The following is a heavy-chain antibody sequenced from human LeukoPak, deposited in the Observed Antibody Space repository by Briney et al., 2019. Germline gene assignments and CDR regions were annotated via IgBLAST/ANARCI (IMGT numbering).Heavy chain of an antibody. CDR1: GFTFSDYY. CDR2: ISGSGGST. J-gene: IGHJ6*02. Sequence: GGSLRLSCAASGFTFSDYYMNWIRQAPGKGLGWVSSISGSGGSTYYADSVKGRFTNTRENSKNTLYLQMNSLRAEDTAVYYCAKDSHGMDVWGQGTTVTVSS. V-gene: IGHV3-23*01. CDR3: AKDSHGMDV.